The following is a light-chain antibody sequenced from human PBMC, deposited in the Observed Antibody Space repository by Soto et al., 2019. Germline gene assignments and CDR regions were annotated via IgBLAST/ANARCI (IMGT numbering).Light chain of an antibody. CDR3: AAWDDSLNGWV. CDR1: SSNIGSNT. Sequence: QSVVTQPPSASGTPGQRVTISCSGSSSNIGSNTVNWYQQLPGTAPKLLIYSNNQRPSGVPDRFSGSKSGTSASLAISGLQSEGEAAYYCAAWDDSLNGWVFGGGTKLTVL. J-gene: IGLJ3*02. V-gene: IGLV1-44*01. CDR2: SNN.